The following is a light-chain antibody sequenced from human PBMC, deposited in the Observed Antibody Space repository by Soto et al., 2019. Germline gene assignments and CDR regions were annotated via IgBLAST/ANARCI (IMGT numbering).Light chain of an antibody. J-gene: IGKJ1*01. CDR1: QSVSSN. V-gene: IGKV3-15*01. CDR2: DTS. CDR3: QQFNTWPRT. Sequence: EIVMTQSPATLSLSPGERATLSCRASQSVSSNLVWYLQKPGQAPRLLIYDTSTRATNVPARFSGSGSETEFTLTISGLQSEDFAVYYCQQFNTWPRTFGQGTKVDIK.